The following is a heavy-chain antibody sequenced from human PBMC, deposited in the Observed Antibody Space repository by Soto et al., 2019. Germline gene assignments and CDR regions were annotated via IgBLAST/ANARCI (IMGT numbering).Heavy chain of an antibody. Sequence: SWTLQPPGKGLEWIGYIYYSGITKYNPSLKSRVSISVDTSKSQFSLKVSSMTAADSAVYCCGFFFQAEDGIRDL. J-gene: IGHJ2*01. D-gene: IGHD2-21*01. CDR2: IYYSGIT. V-gene: IGHV4-59*01. CDR3: GFFFQAEDGIRDL.